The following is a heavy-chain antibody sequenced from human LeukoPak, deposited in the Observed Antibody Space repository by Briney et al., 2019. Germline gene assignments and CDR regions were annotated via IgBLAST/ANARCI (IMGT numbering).Heavy chain of an antibody. CDR1: GYTFTGYY. V-gene: IGHV1-2*06. CDR3: GRGRDPVKAVADNNWFHP. Sequence: ASVKVSCKASGYTFTGYYMHWVRQAPGQGLEWMGRINPNSGGTNYAQKFQGRVTMTRDTSISTAYMELSRLRSDDTAVYYCGRGRDPVKAVADNNWFHPWGQGTPVPGSS. D-gene: IGHD6-19*01. J-gene: IGHJ5*02. CDR2: INPNSGGT.